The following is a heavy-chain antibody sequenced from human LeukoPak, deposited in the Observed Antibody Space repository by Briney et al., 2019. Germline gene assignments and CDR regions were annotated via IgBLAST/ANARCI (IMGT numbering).Heavy chain of an antibody. D-gene: IGHD1-1*01. CDR1: GFTFSSYS. CDR2: IGTASDT. Sequence: GGSLRLSCAASGFTFSSYSMNWVRQAPGKGLKWVSTIGTASDTYYPGSVEGRFTLSRDNAKNSLYLQMNSLTAGDTAVYYCARGPPRGKYYYMDVWGKGTTVTVSS. CDR3: ARGPPRGKYYYMDV. J-gene: IGHJ6*03. V-gene: IGHV3-13*01.